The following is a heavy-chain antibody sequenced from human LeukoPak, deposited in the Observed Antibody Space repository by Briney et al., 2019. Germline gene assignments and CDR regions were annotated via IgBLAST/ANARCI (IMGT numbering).Heavy chain of an antibody. CDR3: AKDRVVRGVIRGGGFDY. D-gene: IGHD3-10*01. Sequence: SLRLSCAASGFTFDDYAMHWVRHAPGKGLEWVSGISWNSGSIGYADSVKGRFTIPRDNAKNSLYLQMNSLRAEDTALYYCAKDRVVRGVIRGGGFDYWGQGTLVTVSS. V-gene: IGHV3-9*01. J-gene: IGHJ4*02. CDR2: ISWNSGSI. CDR1: GFTFDDYA.